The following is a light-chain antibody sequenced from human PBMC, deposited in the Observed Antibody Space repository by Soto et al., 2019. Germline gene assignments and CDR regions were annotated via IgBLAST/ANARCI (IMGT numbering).Light chain of an antibody. V-gene: IGKV3-20*01. Sequence: EIVLTQSPGTLSLSPGERATLSCRASQSVSKNYLASYQHKPGQAPRLLIYEASRRATDISDRFSGSGSGTDSTFTISSLEPEDSAVYYCQQSATPPLTFAQGTKVEIK. J-gene: IGKJ1*01. CDR2: EAS. CDR3: QQSATPPLT. CDR1: QSVSKNY.